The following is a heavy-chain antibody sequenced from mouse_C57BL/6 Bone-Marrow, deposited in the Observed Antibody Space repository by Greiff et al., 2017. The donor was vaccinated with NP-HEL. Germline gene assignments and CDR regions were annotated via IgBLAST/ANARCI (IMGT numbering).Heavy chain of an antibody. V-gene: IGHV3-6*01. CDR2: ISYDGSN. CDR1: GYSITSGYY. CDR3: AREVLRGAMDY. J-gene: IGHJ4*01. Sequence: DVKVEESGPGLVKPSQSLSLTCSVTGYSITSGYYWNWIRQFPGNKLEWMGYISYDGSNNYNPSLKNRISITRDTSKNQFFLKLNSVTTEDTATYYCAREVLRGAMDYWGQGTSVTVSS.